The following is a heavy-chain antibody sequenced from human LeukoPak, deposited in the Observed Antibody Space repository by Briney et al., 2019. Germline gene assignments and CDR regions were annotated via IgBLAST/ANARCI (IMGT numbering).Heavy chain of an antibody. J-gene: IGHJ4*02. V-gene: IGHV1-46*01. Sequence: ASVKVSCKASGYTFTSYYMHWLRHAPGQGLEWMGIINPSGGSTSYAQKFQGRVTMTRDTSTSTVYMELSSLRSEDTAVYYCARDRSHWLDYWGQGTLVTVSS. CDR3: ARDRSHWLDY. CDR2: INPSGGST. CDR1: GYTFTSYY.